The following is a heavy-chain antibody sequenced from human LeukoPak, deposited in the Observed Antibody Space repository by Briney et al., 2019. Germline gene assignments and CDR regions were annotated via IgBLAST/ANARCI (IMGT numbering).Heavy chain of an antibody. D-gene: IGHD2-2*01. CDR1: GYSISSGYY. V-gene: IGHV4-38-2*01. CDR3: ARLGYCSSTSCYYFDY. CDR2: IYHSGST. J-gene: IGHJ4*02. Sequence: SETLSFTCAVSGYSISSGYYWGWIRQPPGKGLEWIGSIYHSGSTYYNPSLKSRVTISVDTSKNQFSLKLSSVTAADTAVYYCARLGYCSSTSCYYFDYWGQGTLVTVSS.